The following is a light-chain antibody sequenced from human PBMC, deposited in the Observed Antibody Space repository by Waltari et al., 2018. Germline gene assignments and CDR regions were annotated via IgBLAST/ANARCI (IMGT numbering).Light chain of an antibody. CDR1: CSDLGSYNY. CDR2: DVR. Sequence: QSALPQPASLSASPGQSITISCAGTCSDLGSYNYISWYQQHPNKAPRLIISDVRTLASGVSHRFSASKSGNTASLTFAGRQAEDEADYFCCSYTRANTVVFGGGTKLTVL. V-gene: IGLV2-14*03. CDR3: CSYTRANTVV. J-gene: IGLJ3*02.